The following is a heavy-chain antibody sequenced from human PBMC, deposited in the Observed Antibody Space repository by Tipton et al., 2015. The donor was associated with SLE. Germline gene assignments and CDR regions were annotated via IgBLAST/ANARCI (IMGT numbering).Heavy chain of an antibody. CDR1: GGSISGSNHY. CDR2: IYSTGST. CDR3: ARDGTVNTAAALAYYMDV. V-gene: IGHV4-61*02. J-gene: IGHJ6*03. Sequence: TLSLTCTVSGGSISGSNHYWNWIRQPAGKGLEWIGRIYSTGSTDYNPSLKSRVTISIDAPKNQFSLRLSSVTAADTAVYSCARDGTVNTAAALAYYMDVWGKGTTVTVSS. D-gene: IGHD6-13*01.